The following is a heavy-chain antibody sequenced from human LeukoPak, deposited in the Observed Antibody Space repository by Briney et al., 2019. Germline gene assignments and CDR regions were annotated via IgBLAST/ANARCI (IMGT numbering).Heavy chain of an antibody. CDR1: GGSFSGHY. J-gene: IGHJ4*02. V-gene: IGHV4-34*01. Sequence: TSETLSLTCAVYGGSFSGHYWSWIRQSPGKGLEWIGEIIDSGTTNYNPSLKSRVSISVDTSKNQFSLKLTSLTAADTAFYYCARGDPSRYCSGGSCYSVQPRFDYWGQGTLVTVSS. D-gene: IGHD2-15*01. CDR2: IIDSGTT. CDR3: ARGDPSRYCSGGSCYSVQPRFDY.